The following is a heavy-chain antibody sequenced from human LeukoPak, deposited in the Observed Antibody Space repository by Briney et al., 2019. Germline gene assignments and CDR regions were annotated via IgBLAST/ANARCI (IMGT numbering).Heavy chain of an antibody. CDR2: INTNTGNP. J-gene: IGHJ4*02. Sequence: AASVKVSCKATGYTFTSYAMNWVRQAPGQGLEWMGWINTNTGNPTYAQGFTGRFVFSLDTSVSTAYLQISSLKAEDTAVYYCASRRRFGTLDYWGQGTLVTVSS. CDR3: ASRRRFGTLDY. CDR1: GYTFTSYA. V-gene: IGHV7-4-1*02. D-gene: IGHD3-10*01.